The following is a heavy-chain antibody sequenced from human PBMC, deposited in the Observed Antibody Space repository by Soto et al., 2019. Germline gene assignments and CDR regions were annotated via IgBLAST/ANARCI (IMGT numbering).Heavy chain of an antibody. CDR2: IYHSGST. Sequence: QVQLQESGPGLVKPSGTLSLTCAVSGGSISSSNWWSWVRQPPGKGLEWIGEIYHSGSTNYNPSLKSRFTISVDKSKNQFSLKLSSVTAADTAVYYCASQYSSFLTGYGMDVWGQGTTVTVSS. CDR1: GGSISSSNW. J-gene: IGHJ6*02. CDR3: ASQYSSFLTGYGMDV. V-gene: IGHV4-4*02. D-gene: IGHD6-6*01.